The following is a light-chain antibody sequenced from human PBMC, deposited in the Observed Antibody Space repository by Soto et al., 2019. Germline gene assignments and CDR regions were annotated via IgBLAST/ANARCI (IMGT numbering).Light chain of an antibody. CDR2: GAS. CDR3: NQYNNFWT. Sequence: VMPPSPGTLSVPPFYISHLSGMASQNLSSKFLAWYQQKPGQAPRLLIYGASARATGIPVRFSGSGSGTEFTLTISSLQSEDFGLYYCNQYNNFWTFGKGHTGDIK. CDR1: QNLSSKF. J-gene: IGKJ1*01. V-gene: IGKV3-15*01.